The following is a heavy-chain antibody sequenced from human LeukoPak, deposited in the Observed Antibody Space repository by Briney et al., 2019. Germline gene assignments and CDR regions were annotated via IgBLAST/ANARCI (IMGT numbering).Heavy chain of an antibody. CDR1: GGSINSSDYY. D-gene: IGHD4-23*01. Sequence: SETLPLTCTVSGGSINSSDYYWAWIRQSPGRGLEWIGSIYYSGTTFYSVSLRSRVTISIDSSKNQISLKLRSVNVSDTAVYCARHGGLPAVVEGFDPWGRGFLVTVSS. CDR2: IYYSGTT. J-gene: IGHJ5*02. V-gene: IGHV4-39*01. CDR3: ARHGGLPAVVEGFDP.